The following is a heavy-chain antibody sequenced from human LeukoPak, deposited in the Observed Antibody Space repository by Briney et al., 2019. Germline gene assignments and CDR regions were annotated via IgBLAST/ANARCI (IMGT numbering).Heavy chain of an antibody. J-gene: IGHJ4*02. Sequence: GGSLRLSCAASGFTFSSYGMHWVRQAPGKGLEWVAVIWYDGSNKYHADSVKGRFTISRDNSKNTLYLQMNSLRAEDTAVYYCAKDRQPARTYYFDYWGQGTLVTVSS. CDR2: IWYDGSNK. D-gene: IGHD3/OR15-3a*01. CDR3: AKDRQPARTYYFDY. CDR1: GFTFSSYG. V-gene: IGHV3-33*06.